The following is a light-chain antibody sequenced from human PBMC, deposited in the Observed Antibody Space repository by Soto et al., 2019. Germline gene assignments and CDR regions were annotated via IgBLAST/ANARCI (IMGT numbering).Light chain of an antibody. Sequence: DIQMTQSPSSLSASLGDSVTIACQASRDIARSLDWYQQKPGKAPNLLIYDASNLEEGVPSRFTGSGSGTHFTLTISSLRPEDIATYYCQQYDDLPHTFGQGTKLELK. V-gene: IGKV1-33*01. CDR2: DAS. CDR1: RDIARS. CDR3: QQYDDLPHT. J-gene: IGKJ2*01.